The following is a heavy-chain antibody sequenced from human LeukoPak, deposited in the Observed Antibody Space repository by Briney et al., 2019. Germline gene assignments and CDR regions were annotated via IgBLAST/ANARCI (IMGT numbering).Heavy chain of an antibody. CDR3: ARGVVAAAGRTFDF. J-gene: IGHJ4*02. D-gene: IGHD6-13*01. V-gene: IGHV4-61*02. Sequence: SETLSLTCTVSGGSISSGSYYWSWIRQPAGKGLEWIGRIYTSGSTNYNPSLKSRVTISLDTSKNQFSLKLSSVTAADAAVYYCARGVVAAAGRTFDFWGQGTLVTVSS. CDR1: GGSISSGSYY. CDR2: IYTSGST.